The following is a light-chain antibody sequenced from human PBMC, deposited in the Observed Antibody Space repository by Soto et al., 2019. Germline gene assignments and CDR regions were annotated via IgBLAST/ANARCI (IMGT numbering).Light chain of an antibody. CDR3: SSYTSSSTYV. J-gene: IGLJ1*01. CDR2: DVS. Sequence: QSALTQPASVSGSPGQSITISCTGTSSEVGGYNYVSWYQQHPGKATKLMIYDVSNRPSGVSNRFSGSKSGNTSSLSISVLQAEDEADYYCSSYTSSSTYVFGTGT. V-gene: IGLV2-14*01. CDR1: SSEVGGYNY.